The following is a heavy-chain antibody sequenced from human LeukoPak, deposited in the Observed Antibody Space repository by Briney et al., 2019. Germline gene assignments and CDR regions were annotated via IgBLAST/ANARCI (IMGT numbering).Heavy chain of an antibody. CDR2: IYYSGST. V-gene: IGHV4-59*08. Sequence: NPSETLSLTCTVSGGSISSYYWSWLRQPPGKGLEWIGYIYYSGSTNYNPSLKSRVTISVDTSKNQFSLKLSSVTAADTAVYYCARTYYYDSSGYYDYFDYWGQGTLVTVSS. CDR1: GGSISSYY. D-gene: IGHD3-22*01. CDR3: ARTYYYDSSGYYDYFDY. J-gene: IGHJ4*02.